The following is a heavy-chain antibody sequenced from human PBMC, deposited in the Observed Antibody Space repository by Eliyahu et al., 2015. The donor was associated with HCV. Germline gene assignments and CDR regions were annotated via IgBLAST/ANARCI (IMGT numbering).Heavy chain of an antibody. Sequence: QLQLQQWGPGLVRPSETLSLSCTVARGSVSSXTHYWGWIRQTPGKGLEWIGSIRHSGNSFYNPSLKSRVTVSADTSKNQFSLTLRSVTAADTAVYYCASSGDVWTGYHTNWFDPWGQGTLVTVSS. CDR2: IRHSGNS. V-gene: IGHV4-39*01. J-gene: IGHJ5*02. CDR3: ASSGDVWTGYHTNWFDP. CDR1: RGSVSSXTHY. D-gene: IGHD3/OR15-3a*01.